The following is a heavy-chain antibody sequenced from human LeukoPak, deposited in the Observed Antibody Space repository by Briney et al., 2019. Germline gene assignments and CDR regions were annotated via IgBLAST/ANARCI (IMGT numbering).Heavy chain of an antibody. Sequence: GGSLRLSCAASGFTFSSYGMHWVRQAPGKGLEWVAVIRYDGSNKYYADSVKGRFTISRDNSKNTLYLQMNSLRAEDTAVYYCARPLIAAAATGAFDIWGQGTMVTVSS. CDR3: ARPLIAAAATGAFDI. CDR1: GFTFSSYG. D-gene: IGHD6-13*01. V-gene: IGHV3-33*01. J-gene: IGHJ3*02. CDR2: IRYDGSNK.